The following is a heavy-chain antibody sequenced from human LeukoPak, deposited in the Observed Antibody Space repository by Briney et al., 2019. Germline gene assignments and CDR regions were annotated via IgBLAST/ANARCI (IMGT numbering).Heavy chain of an antibody. D-gene: IGHD2-2*01. CDR1: GGSIDSYY. Sequence: SETLSLTCTVPGGSIDSYYWSWIRQPPGKGLERSGYFYYTGSTEYHPSLKSRVTISLDTSKNQFSLKLTSVTAADTAVYYCARVYQSAEYYFDYWGQGNLVSVSS. CDR2: FYYTGST. J-gene: IGHJ4*02. CDR3: ARVYQSAEYYFDY. V-gene: IGHV4-59*01.